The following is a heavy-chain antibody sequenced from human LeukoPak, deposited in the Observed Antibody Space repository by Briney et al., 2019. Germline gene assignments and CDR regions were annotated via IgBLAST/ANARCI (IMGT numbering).Heavy chain of an antibody. CDR1: GGPVNSYY. CDR3: ARDRSGSGSYYYFDP. Sequence: SETLSLTCTVSGGPVNSYYWSWIRQPPGKGLEWIGYIYYSGNTNYNPSLESRVTISVDTSKNQFALKLKSLTAADTAVYYCARDRSGSGSYYYFDPWGQGTLVTVSS. D-gene: IGHD1-26*01. J-gene: IGHJ5*02. V-gene: IGHV4-59*02. CDR2: IYYSGNT.